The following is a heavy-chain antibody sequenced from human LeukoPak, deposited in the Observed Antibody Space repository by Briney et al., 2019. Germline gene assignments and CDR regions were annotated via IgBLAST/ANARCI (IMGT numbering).Heavy chain of an antibody. V-gene: IGHV3-74*01. J-gene: IGHJ4*02. CDR3: ASPMWDTAIHDY. D-gene: IGHD5-18*01. CDR2: INSDGSIT. Sequence: GGSLRLSCAAAGFTFSNDWMHWVRQAPGKGLVWVSRINSDGSITSYADSVKGRFTISRDNAKDTLYLQMNSLRAEDAAVYYCASPMWDTAIHDYWGQGTLVTVSS. CDR1: GFTFSNDW.